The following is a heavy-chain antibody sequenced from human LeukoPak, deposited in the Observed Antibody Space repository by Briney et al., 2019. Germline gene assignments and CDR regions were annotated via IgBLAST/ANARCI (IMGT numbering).Heavy chain of an antibody. CDR3: AKVRIGTDSSGYYYPLDY. D-gene: IGHD3-22*01. Sequence: GGSLRLSCAASGFTFSSYAMSWVRQAPGKGLEWVSAISGSGGSTYYADSVKGRFTISRDNSKNTLYLQMNSLRAEDTAVYYCAKVRIGTDSSGYYYPLDYWGQGTLVTASS. J-gene: IGHJ4*02. CDR2: ISGSGGST. CDR1: GFTFSSYA. V-gene: IGHV3-23*01.